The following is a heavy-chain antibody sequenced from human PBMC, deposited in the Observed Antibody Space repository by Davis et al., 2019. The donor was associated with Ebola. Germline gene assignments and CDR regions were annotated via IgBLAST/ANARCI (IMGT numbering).Heavy chain of an antibody. CDR3: ARDKGPTTVAKRPFDI. D-gene: IGHD4-23*01. J-gene: IGHJ3*02. Sequence: ESLKISCAASGFTFSSYAMSWIRQPPGKGLEWIGEINHSGSTNYNPSLKSRVTMSVDTSKNHFSLKLTSVTAADTALYYCARDKGPTTVAKRPFDIWGRGTMVTVSS. V-gene: IGHV4-34*01. CDR2: INHSGST. CDR1: GFTFSSYA.